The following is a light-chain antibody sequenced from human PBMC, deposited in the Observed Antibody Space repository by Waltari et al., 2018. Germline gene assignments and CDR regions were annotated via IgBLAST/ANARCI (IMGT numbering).Light chain of an antibody. V-gene: IGLV1-51*01. CDR3: ATWDRSLSAVV. Sequence: QSVLTQPPSVSAAPGQKVTIPCSGSSYNLGNNFVSWFPQFPGTAPKVVISDDDRRPSEIPDRFSGSKSGTSATLGITGLKTGDEADYYCATWDRSLSAVVFGGGTKVTVL. CDR1: SYNLGNNF. CDR2: DDD. J-gene: IGLJ2*01.